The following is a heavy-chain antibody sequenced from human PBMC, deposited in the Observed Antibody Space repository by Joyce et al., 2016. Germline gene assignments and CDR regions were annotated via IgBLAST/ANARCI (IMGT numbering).Heavy chain of an antibody. CDR1: GFPFSSYS. CDR3: ARSSYTNGIFDY. CDR2: LSSSSSYI. V-gene: IGHV3-21*01. J-gene: IGHJ4*02. D-gene: IGHD2-8*01. Sequence: EVQLVASGGGLVKPGGSLRLPCAASGFPFSSYSMSWVRQAPGKGLEWVSSLSSSSSYIKETDSVKGRFTISRDNAKNALYLQMNSLRVEDTAVYYWARSSYTNGIFDYWGQGTLVTVSS.